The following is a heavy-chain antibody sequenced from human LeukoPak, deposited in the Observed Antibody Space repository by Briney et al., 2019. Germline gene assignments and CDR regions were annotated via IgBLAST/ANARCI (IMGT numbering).Heavy chain of an antibody. D-gene: IGHD2-15*01. Sequence: PSETLSLTCAVYGGSFSGYYWSWIRQPPGKGLEWIGEINHSGSTNYNPSLKSRVTISVDTSKNQFSLKLSSVTAADTAVYYCARGRYCSGGSCLPGGYWGQGTLVTVSS. CDR1: GGSFSGYY. CDR2: INHSGST. J-gene: IGHJ4*02. V-gene: IGHV4-34*01. CDR3: ARGRYCSGGSCLPGGY.